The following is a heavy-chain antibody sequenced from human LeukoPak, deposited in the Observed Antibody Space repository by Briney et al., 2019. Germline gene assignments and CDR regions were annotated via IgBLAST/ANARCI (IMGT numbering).Heavy chain of an antibody. V-gene: IGHV3-74*01. CDR3: ARVNRGTFNYYGSGSYYSL. J-gene: IGHJ4*02. CDR1: GFTFSSYW. D-gene: IGHD3-10*01. Sequence: PGGSLRLSCAASGFTFSSYWMHWVRQAPGKGLVWVSRINSDGSSTSYADSVKGRFTISRDNAKNTLYLQMNSLRAEDTAVYYCARVNRGTFNYYGSGSYYSLWGQGTLVTVSS. CDR2: INSDGSST.